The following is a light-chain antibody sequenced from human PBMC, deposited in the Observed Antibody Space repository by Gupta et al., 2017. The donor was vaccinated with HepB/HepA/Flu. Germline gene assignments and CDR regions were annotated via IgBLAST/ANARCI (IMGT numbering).Light chain of an antibody. J-gene: IGKJ1*01. V-gene: IGKV1-8*01. CDR3: QQDDSYPWT. Sequence: IRMTQSPSSFSASTGDRVTITCRASQGISSYLAWYQQKPGKAPKLLIYAASTLQSGVPSRFSGSGSGTDFTLTISCLQSEDFATYYCQQDDSYPWTFGQGTKVEIK. CDR1: QGISSY. CDR2: AAS.